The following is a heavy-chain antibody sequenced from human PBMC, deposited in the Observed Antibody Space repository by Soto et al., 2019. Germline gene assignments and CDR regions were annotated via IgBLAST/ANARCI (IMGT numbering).Heavy chain of an antibody. J-gene: IGHJ3*02. CDR2: ISTASTYT. Sequence: QVQLVESGGGLVKPGGSLRLSCSVSGFIFSEYYMSWIRQAPGKGLEWVSSISTASTYTTNADSVKGRFTISRDNAENSLYLQMNSLRAEDTAVYYCARHLWLAIDAFDIWGQGTRVTVSS. V-gene: IGHV3-11*06. CDR3: ARHLWLAIDAFDI. D-gene: IGHD3-3*02. CDR1: GFIFSEYY.